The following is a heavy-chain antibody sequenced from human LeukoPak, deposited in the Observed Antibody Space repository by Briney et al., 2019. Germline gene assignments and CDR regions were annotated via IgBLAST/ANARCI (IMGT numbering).Heavy chain of an antibody. V-gene: IGHV4-4*07. CDR2: IYTSGST. J-gene: IGHJ6*03. CDR3: ARDIGENSSSWYGGRYYHYMDV. Sequence: SETLSLTCTVSGGSISSYYWSWIRQPAGKGLEWIGRIYTSGSTNYNPSLKSRVTMSVDTSKNQFSLKLSSVTAADTAVYYCARDIGENSSSWYGGRYYHYMDVWGKGTTVTVSS. CDR1: GGSISSYY. D-gene: IGHD6-13*01.